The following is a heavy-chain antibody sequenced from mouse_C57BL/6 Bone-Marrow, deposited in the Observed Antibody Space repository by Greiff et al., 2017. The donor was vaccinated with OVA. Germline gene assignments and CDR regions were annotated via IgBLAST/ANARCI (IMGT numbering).Heavy chain of an antibody. V-gene: IGHV1-18*01. CDR1: GYTFTDYN. CDR3: ARRGYGYYGSFYFDY. CDR2: INPNNGGT. D-gene: IGHD1-1*01. Sequence: EVKVVESGPELVKPGASVKIPCKASGYTFTDYNMDWVKQSHGKSLEWIGDINPNNGGTIYNQKFKGKATLTVDKSSSTAYMELRSLTSEDTAVYYCARRGYGYYGSFYFDYWGQGTTLTVSS. J-gene: IGHJ2*01.